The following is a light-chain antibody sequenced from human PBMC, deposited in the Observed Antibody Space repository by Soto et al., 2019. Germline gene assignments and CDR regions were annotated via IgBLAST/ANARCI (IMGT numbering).Light chain of an antibody. CDR3: QQYNSYSGT. Sequence: DIQMTQSPSSLSASVGDRVTITCQASQDISNYLNWYQQKPGKAPNLLINDASNLETGVPSRFSGSGSGTEFTLTISSLQPDDFATYYCQQYNSYSGTFGQGTKVDIK. CDR1: QDISNY. CDR2: DAS. J-gene: IGKJ1*01. V-gene: IGKV1-33*01.